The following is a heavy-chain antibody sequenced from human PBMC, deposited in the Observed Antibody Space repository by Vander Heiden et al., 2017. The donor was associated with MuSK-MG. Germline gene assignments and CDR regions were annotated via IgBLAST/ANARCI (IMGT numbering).Heavy chain of an antibody. Sequence: DVQLVESGGALVQPGGFLRLSCAASGFTFDGYWLAWVRQAPGKGLEWVANIKQDGSQKNYVDSVKGRFSISRDNAENSLFLQMTDLRVDDTALYYCARSYYDDYGDWFYPWGQGTLVTVSS. CDR2: IKQDGSQK. D-gene: IGHD3-10*01. CDR3: ARSYYDDYGDWFYP. CDR1: GFTFDGYW. J-gene: IGHJ5*02. V-gene: IGHV3-7*03.